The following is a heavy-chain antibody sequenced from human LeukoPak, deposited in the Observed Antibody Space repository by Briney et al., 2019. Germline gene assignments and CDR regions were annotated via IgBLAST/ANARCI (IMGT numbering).Heavy chain of an antibody. Sequence: GASVKVSCKASGYTFTGYYMHWVRQAPGQGLEWMGWINPNSGGTNYAQKFRGRVTMTRGTSISTAYMELSRLRSDDTAVYYCARGWSGSYYSHYYYYMDVWGKGTTVTVSS. CDR2: INPNSGGT. CDR3: ARGWSGSYYSHYYYYMDV. J-gene: IGHJ6*03. D-gene: IGHD1-26*01. V-gene: IGHV1-2*02. CDR1: GYTFTGYY.